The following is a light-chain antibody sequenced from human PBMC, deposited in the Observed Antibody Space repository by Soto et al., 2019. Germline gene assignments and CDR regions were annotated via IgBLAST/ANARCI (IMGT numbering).Light chain of an antibody. Sequence: QPVLTQPPSASASLGASVTLTCTLSSGYSNYKVDWYQQRPGKGPRFVMRVGTGGIVGSKGDGIPDRFSVLGSGLNRYLTIKNIQEEDESDYHCGADHGSGSNCPKVFGGGTKLTVL. CDR1: SGYSNYK. CDR2: VGTGGIVG. J-gene: IGLJ3*02. V-gene: IGLV9-49*01. CDR3: GADHGSGSNCPKV.